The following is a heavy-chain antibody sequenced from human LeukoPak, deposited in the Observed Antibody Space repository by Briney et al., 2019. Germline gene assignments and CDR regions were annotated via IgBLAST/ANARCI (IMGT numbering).Heavy chain of an antibody. Sequence: SETLSLTCSVSGGLITSTSYYWAWLRQPPGKGLEWIANIYYSGSTYYSPSLKSRVTISVDTSKNQFSLKLSSVTAADTAVYYCANLISPDWFDPWGQGILVTVSS. J-gene: IGHJ5*02. V-gene: IGHV4-39*01. CDR3: ANLISPDWFDP. D-gene: IGHD1-14*01. CDR2: IYYSGST. CDR1: GGLITSTSYY.